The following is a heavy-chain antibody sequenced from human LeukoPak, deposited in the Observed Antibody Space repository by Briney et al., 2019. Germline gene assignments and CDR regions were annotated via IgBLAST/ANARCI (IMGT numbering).Heavy chain of an antibody. CDR1: GGSISSSSYY. V-gene: IGHV4-39*02. D-gene: IGHD3-3*01. CDR2: IYYSGST. Sequence: SETLSLTCTVSGGSISSSSYYWGWIRQPPGKGLEWIGSIYYSGSTYYNPSLKSRVTISVDTSKNQFSLKLSSVTAADTAVYYCAREYYDFWSGYSSYYYYYGMDVWGRGTTVTVSS. CDR3: AREYYDFWSGYSSYYYYYGMDV. J-gene: IGHJ6*02.